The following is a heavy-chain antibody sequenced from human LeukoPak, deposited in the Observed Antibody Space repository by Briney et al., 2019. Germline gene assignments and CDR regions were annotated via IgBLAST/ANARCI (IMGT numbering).Heavy chain of an antibody. J-gene: IGHJ5*02. CDR3: ARGSRQGVFDP. D-gene: IGHD3-10*01. V-gene: IGHV4-61*01. CDR2: IYYSEST. CDR1: GGSISSSSYY. Sequence: SETLSLTCSVSGGSISSSSYYWNWIRQPPGKGLEWIGYIYYSESTNYNPSLKSRVTISVDTSKNQFSLKLSSVTAADTAVYYCARGSRQGVFDPWGQGTQVTVSS.